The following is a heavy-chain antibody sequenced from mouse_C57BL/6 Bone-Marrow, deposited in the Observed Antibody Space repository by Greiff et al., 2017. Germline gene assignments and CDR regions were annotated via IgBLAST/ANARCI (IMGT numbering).Heavy chain of an antibody. CDR3: ARGIYYGSSYDWYFDV. CDR2: ILPGSGST. CDR1: GYTFTGYW. J-gene: IGHJ1*03. Sequence: VQLQQSGAELMKPGASVKLSCKATGYTFTGYWIEWVKQRPGHGLEWIGEILPGSGSTNYNEQFKGKATFTADTSSNTAYMQLSSLTTEDSAIYYGARGIYYGSSYDWYFDVWGTGTTVTVSS. V-gene: IGHV1-9*01. D-gene: IGHD1-1*01.